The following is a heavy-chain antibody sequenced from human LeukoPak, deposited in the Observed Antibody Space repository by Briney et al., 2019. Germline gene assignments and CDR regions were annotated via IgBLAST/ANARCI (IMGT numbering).Heavy chain of an antibody. CDR2: INPNSGGT. CDR3: ARVDMIVVVTAIQDWFDP. V-gene: IGHV1-2*02. J-gene: IGHJ5*02. D-gene: IGHD2-21*02. Sequence: ASVKVSCKASGYTFTGYYMHGVRQAPGQGLEWRGWINPNSGGTNYAQKFQGRVTMTRDTSSSTAYMERSRLRPDDTAVYYCARVDMIVVVTAIQDWFDPWGQGPLVTVSS. CDR1: GYTFTGYY.